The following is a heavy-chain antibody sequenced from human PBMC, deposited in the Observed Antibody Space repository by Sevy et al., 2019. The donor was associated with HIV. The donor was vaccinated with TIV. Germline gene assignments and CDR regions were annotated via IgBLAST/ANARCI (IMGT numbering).Heavy chain of an antibody. CDR3: ARDKLLPVMVTMVRGALSYYFDY. V-gene: IGHV3-33*01. J-gene: IGHJ4*02. CDR1: GFTFSDYG. CDR2: IWYDGSSK. D-gene: IGHD3-10*01. Sequence: GGSLRLSCAASGFTFSDYGMHWDRQSPGKGLEWVAVIWYDGSSKYYADSVKGRFTISSDNSKKTVYLQMNSLRAEDTAVYYCARDKLLPVMVTMVRGALSYYFDYWGQGTLVTVSS.